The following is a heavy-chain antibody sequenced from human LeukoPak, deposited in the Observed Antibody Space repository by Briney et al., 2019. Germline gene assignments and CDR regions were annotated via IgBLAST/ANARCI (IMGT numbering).Heavy chain of an antibody. J-gene: IGHJ4*02. Sequence: GGSLRLSCAASGFTFSSYAMSWVRQTPEKGLEWVSGIVGSGDSTHYADSVKGRVTISRDNSKNTMYLQMNSLRAEDTAVYYCAKALGGELAVLVYWGQGTLVTVSS. V-gene: IGHV3-23*01. CDR2: IVGSGDST. CDR3: AKALGGELAVLVY. D-gene: IGHD3-16*01. CDR1: GFTFSSYA.